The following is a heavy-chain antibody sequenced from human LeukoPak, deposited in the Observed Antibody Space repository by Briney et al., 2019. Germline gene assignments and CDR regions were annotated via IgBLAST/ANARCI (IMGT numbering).Heavy chain of an antibody. CDR1: GHTFTGYY. J-gene: IGHJ4*02. D-gene: IGHD3-10*01. CDR3: ARQSGSYYNLIDY. Sequence: ASVKVSCKASGHTFTGYYMHWVRQAPGQGLEWMGWINPNSGGTNYAQKFQGRVTMTRDTSISTAYMELSRLRSDDTAVYYCARQSGSYYNLIDYWGQGTLVTVSS. V-gene: IGHV1-2*02. CDR2: INPNSGGT.